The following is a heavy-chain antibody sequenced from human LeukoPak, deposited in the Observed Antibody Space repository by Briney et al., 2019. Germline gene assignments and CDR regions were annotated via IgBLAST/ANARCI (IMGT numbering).Heavy chain of an antibody. CDR1: GFTFRDYS. Sequence: GGSLRLSCEASGFTFRDYSMAWVRQVPGGGLEWVSAIARDDYTVYPDPLKGRFTISRDNSRSPLYLQMNNLRAEDPAVYYCVKERDRGTDVADDFDLWGQGTLVTVSS. CDR3: VKERDRGTDVADDFDL. D-gene: IGHD6-19*01. CDR2: IARDDYT. V-gene: IGHV3-23*01. J-gene: IGHJ4*02.